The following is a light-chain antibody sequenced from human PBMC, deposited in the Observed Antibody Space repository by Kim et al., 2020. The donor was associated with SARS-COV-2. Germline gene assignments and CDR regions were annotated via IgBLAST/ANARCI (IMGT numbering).Light chain of an antibody. Sequence: DIQMTQSPSSLSASVGDRVTITCRASQGISGYLAWYQQKPGRAPNLLIYTASTLQSGVPSRFSGGGSGTEFTLTISSLQPEDFETYYSKQNKSYRNTCGKETKLE. V-gene: IGKV1-9*01. CDR3: KQNKSYRNT. CDR1: QGISGY. CDR2: TAS. J-gene: IGKJ2*01.